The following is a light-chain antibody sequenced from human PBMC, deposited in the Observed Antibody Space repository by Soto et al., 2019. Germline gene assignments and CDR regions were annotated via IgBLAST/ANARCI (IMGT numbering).Light chain of an antibody. V-gene: IGLV1-44*01. CDR2: SDN. CDR1: NSNIGDNS. Sequence: QSVLTQPPSASGTPGQVFTISCSGSNSNIGDNSVNWYQQLPGTAPKLLIYSDNRRPSGVPDRFSGSKSGTSASLAISGLQSEDEADYYCAAWDDSLNGYVFGTGTKVTVL. J-gene: IGLJ1*01. CDR3: AAWDDSLNGYV.